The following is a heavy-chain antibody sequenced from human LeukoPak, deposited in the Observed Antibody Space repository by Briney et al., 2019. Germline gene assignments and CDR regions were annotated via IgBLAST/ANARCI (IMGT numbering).Heavy chain of an antibody. D-gene: IGHD2-21*02. V-gene: IGHV3-30-3*01. CDR1: GFTFSSYA. J-gene: IGHJ6*02. CDR3: ASQPPGGDCYSCYYYYGMDV. Sequence: GRSLRLSCAASGFTFSSYAMHWVRQAPGKGLEWVAVISYDGSNKYYADSVKGRFTISRDNSKNTLYLQMNSLRAEDTAVYYCASQPPGGDCYSCYYYYGMDVWGQGTTVTVSS. CDR2: ISYDGSNK.